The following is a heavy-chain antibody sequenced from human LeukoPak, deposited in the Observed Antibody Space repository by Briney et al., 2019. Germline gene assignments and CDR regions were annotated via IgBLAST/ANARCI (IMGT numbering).Heavy chain of an antibody. J-gene: IGHJ6*03. Sequence: GGSLRLSCAASGFTFSSYSMNWVRQAPGKGLEWVSSISSSSSYIYYADSVKGRFTISRDNAKNSLYLQMNSLRAEDTAVYYCARSPYTHYYYYMDVWGKGTTVTISS. CDR1: GFTFSSYS. D-gene: IGHD2-2*02. CDR2: ISSSSSYI. V-gene: IGHV3-21*01. CDR3: ARSPYTHYYYYMDV.